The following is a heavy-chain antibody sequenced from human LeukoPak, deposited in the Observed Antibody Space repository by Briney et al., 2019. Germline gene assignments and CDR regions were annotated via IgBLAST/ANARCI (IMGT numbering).Heavy chain of an antibody. CDR2: ISSTGGTA. Sequence: GGSLRLSCAASGFTFSSFGMSWVRQAPGKGLEWVSAISSTGGTAYYADSVKGRFTISRDNSKNTLYLQVDSLRAEDTAVYYCARVPGFIWGQGTLVTVSS. D-gene: IGHD3-10*01. J-gene: IGHJ4*02. CDR1: GFTFSSFG. V-gene: IGHV3-23*01. CDR3: ARVPGFI.